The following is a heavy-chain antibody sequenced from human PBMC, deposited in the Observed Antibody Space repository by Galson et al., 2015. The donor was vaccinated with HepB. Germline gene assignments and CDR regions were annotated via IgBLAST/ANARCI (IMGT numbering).Heavy chain of an antibody. J-gene: IGHJ3*02. CDR2: ISGSGGST. Sequence: SLRLSCAASGFTFSSYAMSWVHQAPGKGLEWVSAISGSGGSTYYADSVKGRFTISRDNSKNTLYLQMNSLRVEDTAVYYCAKYEVGVTPNDAFDIWGQGTMVTVSS. CDR1: GFTFSSYA. V-gene: IGHV3-23*01. D-gene: IGHD1-26*01. CDR3: AKYEVGVTPNDAFDI.